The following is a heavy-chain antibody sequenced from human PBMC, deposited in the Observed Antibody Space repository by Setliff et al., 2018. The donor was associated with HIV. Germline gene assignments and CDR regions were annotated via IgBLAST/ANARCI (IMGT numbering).Heavy chain of an antibody. Sequence: PSETLSLTCVVSGYSISSGYYWGWIRQPPGTGLEWIGSFYHSTTYYNPSLKSRVTISVDTSKNQFSLKLISVTAADTAVYYCARQSTTSRDFDSWGQGTLVTVSS. J-gene: IGHJ4*02. CDR2: FYHSTT. D-gene: IGHD2-2*01. CDR1: GYSISSGYY. CDR3: ARQSTTSRDFDS. V-gene: IGHV4-38-2*01.